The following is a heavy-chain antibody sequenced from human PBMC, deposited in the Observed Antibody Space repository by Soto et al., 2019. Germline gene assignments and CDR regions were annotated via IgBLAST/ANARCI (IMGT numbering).Heavy chain of an antibody. Sequence: GSLRLSCAASGFTFSSYGMHWVRQAPGKGLEWVAVISYDGSNKYYADSVKGRFTISRDNSKNTLYLQMNSLRAEDTAVYYCARVLRYFDWLLLDADYYYYYGMGVWGQGXTVTVYS. CDR3: ARVLRYFDWLLLDADYYYYYGMGV. D-gene: IGHD3-9*01. CDR2: ISYDGSNK. CDR1: GFTFSSYG. J-gene: IGHJ6*02. V-gene: IGHV3-30*03.